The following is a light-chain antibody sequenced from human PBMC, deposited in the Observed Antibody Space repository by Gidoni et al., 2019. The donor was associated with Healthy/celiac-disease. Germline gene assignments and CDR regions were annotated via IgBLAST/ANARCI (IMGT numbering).Light chain of an antibody. CDR2: EVS. V-gene: IGLV2-14*01. Sequence: QSALTQPAAGSGSPGQSITISCTGTSSDVGGYNYVSWYQQHPGKAPKLMIYEVSNRPSRVSNRFSGSQSGNTASLTISWLQAEDEAVYYCSSYTSSSTVFGGGTKLTVL. CDR3: SSYTSSSTV. CDR1: SSDVGGYNY. J-gene: IGLJ2*01.